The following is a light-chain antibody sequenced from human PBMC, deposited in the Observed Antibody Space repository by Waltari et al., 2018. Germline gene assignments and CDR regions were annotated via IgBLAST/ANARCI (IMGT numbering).Light chain of an antibody. CDR3: SSYTSSTTLLYV. Sequence: QSALTQPASVSGSPGQSITISCTGTSSDVGAYNSVSWYQQHPGKAPQLMIYEVSNRPSGISIRFSGSKSGYTASLTISGLQAEDEAEYYCSSYTSSTTLLYVFGTGTKVTVL. CDR2: EVS. CDR1: SSDVGAYNS. J-gene: IGLJ1*01. V-gene: IGLV2-14*01.